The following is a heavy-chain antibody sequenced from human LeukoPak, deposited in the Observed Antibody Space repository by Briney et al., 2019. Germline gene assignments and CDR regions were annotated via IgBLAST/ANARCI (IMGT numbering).Heavy chain of an antibody. CDR2: IYSGGST. J-gene: IGHJ1*01. D-gene: IGHD6-19*01. CDR1: GFKFDEYG. V-gene: IGHV3-66*01. CDR3: ARDRSIAVAGTPFAHTD. Sequence: PGRSLRLSCAASGFKFDEYGMHWVRHAPGKGLEWGSVIYSGGSTYYADSVKGRFTISRDDSKNTLYLQMNSLRAEDTAVYYCARDRSIAVAGTPFAHTDWGQGTLVTVSS.